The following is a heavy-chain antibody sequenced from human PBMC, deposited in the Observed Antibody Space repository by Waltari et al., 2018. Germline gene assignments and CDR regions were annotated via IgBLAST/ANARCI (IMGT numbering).Heavy chain of an antibody. J-gene: IGHJ4*02. V-gene: IGHV1-69*12. D-gene: IGHD6-19*01. CDR3: ARVRGIAVENYYFDY. Sequence: QVQLVQSGAEVKKPGSSVKVSCKASGGTFSSYAISWVRQAPGQGLEWMGGSITILGTANYAQKFQGRVTITADESTSTAYMELSSLRSEDTAVYYCARVRGIAVENYYFDYWGQGTLVTVSS. CDR1: GGTFSSYA. CDR2: SITILGTA.